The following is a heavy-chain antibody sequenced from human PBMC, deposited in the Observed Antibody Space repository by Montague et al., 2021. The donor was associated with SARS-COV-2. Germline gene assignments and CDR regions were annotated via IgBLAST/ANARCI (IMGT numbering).Heavy chain of an antibody. CDR2: TYRGGIT. V-gene: IGHV4-4*01. D-gene: IGHD3/OR15-3a*01. Sequence: ETLSLTCVVSDVSLSSSTWRSLVRHSPGKVLGWVCETYRGGITXNHSSVKSRITIVHTDYRSQFSMRRTSVTAAATALYCGAGGGLGNRGFDYWGQGALVTVSS. J-gene: IGHJ4*02. CDR1: DVSLSSSTW. CDR3: AGGGLGNRGFDY.